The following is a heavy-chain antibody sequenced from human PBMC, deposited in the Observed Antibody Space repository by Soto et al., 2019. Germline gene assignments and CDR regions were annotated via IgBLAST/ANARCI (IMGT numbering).Heavy chain of an antibody. J-gene: IGHJ6*02. D-gene: IGHD2-2*01. CDR3: ARPYCSSTSCYFYGMDV. CDR1: GFTFSSYS. V-gene: IGHV3-21*01. Sequence: GGSLRLSCAASGFTFSSYSMNWVRQAPGKGLEWVSSISSSSSYIYYADSVKGRFTISRDNAKNSLYLQMNSLRAEDTAVYYCARPYCSSTSCYFYGMDVWGQGTTVTVSS. CDR2: ISSSSSYI.